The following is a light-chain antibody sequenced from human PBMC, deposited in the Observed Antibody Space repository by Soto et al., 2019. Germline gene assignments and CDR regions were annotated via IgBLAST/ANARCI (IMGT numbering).Light chain of an antibody. V-gene: IGLV2-14*01. CDR3: CSYTSIWV. CDR1: DVGDYNY. J-gene: IGLJ3*02. CDR2: EVS. Sequence: QSALTQPASVSGSPEQSITISCSDVGDYNYVSWYQHHPGKAPKLMIYEVSKRPSGVSYRFSGSKSGNTASLTISGLQAEDEADYYCCSYTSIWVFGGGTQLTVL.